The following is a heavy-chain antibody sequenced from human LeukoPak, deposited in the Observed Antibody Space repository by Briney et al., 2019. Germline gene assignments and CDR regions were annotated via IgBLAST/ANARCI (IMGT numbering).Heavy chain of an antibody. V-gene: IGHV3-21*01. D-gene: IGHD2-8*01. CDR3: ARDQGLMVYAISHYFDY. Sequence: GGSLRLSCAASGFPFSNYAMNWVRQAPGKGLEWVSSISESGDKTDYADSVKGRFTISRDNAKNSLYLQMNSLRAEDTAVYYCARDQGLMVYAISHYFDYWGQGTLVTVSS. CDR1: GFPFSNYA. J-gene: IGHJ4*02. CDR2: ISESGDKT.